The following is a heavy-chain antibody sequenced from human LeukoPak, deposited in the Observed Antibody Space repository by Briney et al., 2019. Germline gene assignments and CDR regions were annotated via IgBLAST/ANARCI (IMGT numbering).Heavy chain of an antibody. CDR1: GGSISSNS. J-gene: IGHJ5*02. CDR2: ISSSSTYI. D-gene: IGHD3-22*01. Sequence: ETLSLTCAVSGGSISSNSYYWGWIRQPPGKGLEWVSLISSSSTYIYYADSVKGRFTISRDNAKNTLNLQMNSLRAEDTAVYYCARDLGQYYDTSDNWFDPWGQGTLVTVSS. V-gene: IGHV3-21*01. CDR3: ARDLGQYYDTSDNWFDP.